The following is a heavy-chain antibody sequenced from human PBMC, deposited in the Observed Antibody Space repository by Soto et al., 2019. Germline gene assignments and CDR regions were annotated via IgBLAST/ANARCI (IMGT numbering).Heavy chain of an antibody. CDR3: AACYYDYVWGSYRYPLAH. V-gene: IGHV3-7*01. D-gene: IGHD3-16*02. CDR2: IKQDGSEK. Sequence: GGSLRLSCAASGFTFSSYWMRWVRQAPGKGLEWVANIKQDGSEKYYVDSVKGRFTISRDNAKNSLYLQMNSLRAEETAVYYCAACYYDYVWGSYRYPLAHWGQGTLVAVSS. CDR1: GFTFSSYW. J-gene: IGHJ4*02.